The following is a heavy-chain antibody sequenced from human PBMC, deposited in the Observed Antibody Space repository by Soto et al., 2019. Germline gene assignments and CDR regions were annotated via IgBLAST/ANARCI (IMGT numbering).Heavy chain of an antibody. CDR1: GGTFSSYA. D-gene: IGHD6-25*01. CDR3: ARGGRSAGGADY. J-gene: IGHJ4*02. Sequence: QVQLVQSGAEVKKPGSSVKVSCKASGGTFSSYAISWVRQAPGQGLEWMGGIIPIFGTANYAQKFQGRVTITADESTSPAYKERSSLRDEDTAVYYCARGGRSAGGADYGGPGTLVTVSS. CDR2: IIPIFGTA. V-gene: IGHV1-69*01.